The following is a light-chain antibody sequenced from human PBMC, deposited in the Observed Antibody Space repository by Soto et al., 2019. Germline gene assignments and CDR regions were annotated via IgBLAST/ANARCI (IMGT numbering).Light chain of an antibody. V-gene: IGKV1-5*03. Sequence: DIPLTQSPSTLSASVGDRDIITCRASQSPSGWLAWYQQKPGKAPKLLIYKASTLQSGVPSRFSGSGSGTEFNLTIRSLQPDDFATYCCQHYNHYSWPFGQGTKVELK. CDR2: KAS. CDR1: QSPSGW. J-gene: IGKJ1*01. CDR3: QHYNHYSWP.